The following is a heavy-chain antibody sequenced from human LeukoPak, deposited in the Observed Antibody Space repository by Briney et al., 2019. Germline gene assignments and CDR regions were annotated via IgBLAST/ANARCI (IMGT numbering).Heavy chain of an antibody. CDR1: GFTFSDYY. Sequence: GGSLRLSCAASGFTFSDYYMSWIRQAPGKGLEWVSYISSGGSTYYADSVKGRFTISRDNSKNTLYLQMNSLRAEDTAVYYCARYCTNGVCYSYWGQGTLVTVSS. CDR2: ISSGGST. J-gene: IGHJ4*02. CDR3: ARYCTNGVCYSY. V-gene: IGHV3-11*01. D-gene: IGHD2-8*01.